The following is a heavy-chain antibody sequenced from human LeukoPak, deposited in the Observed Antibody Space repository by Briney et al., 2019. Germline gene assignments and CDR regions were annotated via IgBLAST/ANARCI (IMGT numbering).Heavy chain of an antibody. Sequence: ASVKVSCKSSGYTFTGYFIHRVRQAPGQGLEWMGWISPNSGGTNYAQNFQGRVTMTRDTSISTTYMELTRLTSDDTAVYYCARRGAEYTTSSYGWFDPWGQGTLVTVSS. CDR3: ARRGAEYTTSSYGWFDP. V-gene: IGHV1-2*02. CDR1: GYTFTGYF. J-gene: IGHJ5*02. D-gene: IGHD6-6*01. CDR2: ISPNSGGT.